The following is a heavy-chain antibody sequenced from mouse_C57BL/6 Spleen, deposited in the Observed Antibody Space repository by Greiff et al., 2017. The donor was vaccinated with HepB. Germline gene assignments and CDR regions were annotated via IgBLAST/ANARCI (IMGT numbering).Heavy chain of an antibody. CDR2: IYPGDGDT. CDR1: GYAFSSSW. CDR3: ARSGYYGSSYFWYFDV. J-gene: IGHJ1*03. V-gene: IGHV1-82*01. Sequence: QVQLQQSGPELVKPGASVKISCKASGYAFSSSWMNWVKQRPGKGLEWIGRIYPGDGDTNYNGKFKGKATLTADKSSSTAYMQRSSLTSEDSAVYFCARSGYYGSSYFWYFDVWGTGTTVTVSS. D-gene: IGHD1-1*01.